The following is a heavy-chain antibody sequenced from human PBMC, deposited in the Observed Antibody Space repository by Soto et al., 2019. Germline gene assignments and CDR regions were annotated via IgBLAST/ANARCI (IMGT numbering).Heavy chain of an antibody. Sequence: EVQLVESGGGLVQPGGSLRLSCAASGFTFSDHHMDWVRQAPGKGLEWVGRARNKANSYTTAYAASVKGRFTISRDDSKTSLSLQMNSLKTEDTAVYFCARLMCTSLDLWGQGTLVTVSS. CDR2: ARNKANSYTT. V-gene: IGHV3-72*01. CDR1: GFTFSDHH. CDR3: ARLMCTSLDL. J-gene: IGHJ4*02. D-gene: IGHD2-8*01.